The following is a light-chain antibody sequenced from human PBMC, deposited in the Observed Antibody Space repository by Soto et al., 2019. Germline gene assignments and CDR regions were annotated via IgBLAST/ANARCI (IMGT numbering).Light chain of an antibody. CDR1: QSVSSY. V-gene: IGKV3-11*01. J-gene: IGKJ4*01. CDR3: QQRSNWPLEVT. Sequence: EIVLTQSPATLSLSPGERATLSCRASQSVSSYLAWYQQKPGQAPRLLIYDASNRATGIPARFSGSGSGTDFTLTISSLEPEDFAVYYCQQRSNWPLEVTFGGGTKGEIK. CDR2: DAS.